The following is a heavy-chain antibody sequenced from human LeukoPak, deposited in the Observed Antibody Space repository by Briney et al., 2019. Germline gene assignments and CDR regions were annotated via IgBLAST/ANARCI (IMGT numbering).Heavy chain of an antibody. J-gene: IGHJ4*02. CDR3: ERDRPWGGLNGFDY. CDR2: IHTDGAT. D-gene: IGHD3-3*01. CDR1: GFAVSNDY. V-gene: IGHV3-53*01. Sequence: GRSLRLSCAASGFAVSNDYMSWVRQAPGKGLEWVSVIHTDGATYYAASVKGRFTISRDFSKNTLYLRMNSLRAEDTAIYYCERDRPWGGLNGFDYWGQGTLVTVAS.